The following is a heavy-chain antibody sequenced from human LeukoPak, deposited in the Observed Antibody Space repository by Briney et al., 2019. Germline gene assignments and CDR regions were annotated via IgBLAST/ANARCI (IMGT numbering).Heavy chain of an antibody. D-gene: IGHD6-19*01. J-gene: IGHJ5*02. CDR2: INHSGST. CDR1: GGSFSGYY. Sequence: SETLSLTCAVYGGSFSGYYWIWIRQPPGKGLEWIGEINHSGSTNYNPSLKSRDTISVDTSKNQFSLKLSSVTAADTAVYYCARGRYSSGWYGGWFDPWGQGTLVTVSS. CDR3: ARGRYSSGWYGGWFDP. V-gene: IGHV4-34*01.